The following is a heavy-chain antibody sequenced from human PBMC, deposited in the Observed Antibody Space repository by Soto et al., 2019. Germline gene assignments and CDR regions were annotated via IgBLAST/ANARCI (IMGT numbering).Heavy chain of an antibody. CDR3: AHIFRLVTVARGVQYSSLAV. Sequence: FGPTLVNHTQTLGLSCTFAGFSLSTTGVAVGWIRQPPGKALEWLALFYWDDDKRYSPSLKSRLTIMKDTSKNQVVLIMTNMDPLNTATYYCAHIFRLVTVARGVQYSSLAVWGNGTTVPVSP. V-gene: IGHV2-5*02. CDR2: FYWDDDK. J-gene: IGHJ6*04. CDR1: GFSLSTTGVA. D-gene: IGHD3-9*01.